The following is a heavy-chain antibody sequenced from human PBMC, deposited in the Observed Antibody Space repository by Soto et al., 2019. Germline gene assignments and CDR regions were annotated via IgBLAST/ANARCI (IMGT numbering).Heavy chain of an antibody. D-gene: IGHD3-10*01. V-gene: IGHV3-33*01. CDR2: IWYDGSNK. CDR3: ARSDVWFGELFPYYYYYYMDV. Sequence: GGSLRLSCAASGFTFSSYGMHWVRQAPGKGLEWVAVIWYDGSNKYYADSVKGRFTISRDNSKNTLYLQMNSLRAEDTAVYYCARSDVWFGELFPYYYYYYMDVWGKGTTVTVSS. CDR1: GFTFSSYG. J-gene: IGHJ6*03.